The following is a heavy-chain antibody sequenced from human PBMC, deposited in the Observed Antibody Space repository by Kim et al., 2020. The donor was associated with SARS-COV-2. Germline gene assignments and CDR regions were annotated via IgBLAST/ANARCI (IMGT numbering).Heavy chain of an antibody. CDR3: ARRRVRGDQQNYYYYGMDV. J-gene: IGHJ6*01. V-gene: IGHV4-59*08. CDR2: IYYSGST. Sequence: SETLSLTCTVSGGSISSYYWSWIRQPPGKGLEWIGYIYYSGSTNYNPSLKSRVTISVDTSKNQFSLKLSSVTAADTAVYYCARRRVRGDQQNYYYYGMDV. D-gene: IGHD3-10*01. CDR1: GGSISSYY.